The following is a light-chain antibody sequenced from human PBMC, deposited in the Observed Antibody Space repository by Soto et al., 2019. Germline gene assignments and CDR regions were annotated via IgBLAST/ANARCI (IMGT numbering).Light chain of an antibody. CDR1: RSNIGSNT. Sequence: QSVLTQPPSASGTPGQRVTISCSGSRSNIGSNTVNWYQQLPGTAPQLLMYTNNQRPSGVPDRFSGSKSGTSASLAISGLQSEDEADYYCAAWDDSLNGWVFGGGTKVTVL. CDR2: TNN. CDR3: AAWDDSLNGWV. J-gene: IGLJ3*02. V-gene: IGLV1-44*01.